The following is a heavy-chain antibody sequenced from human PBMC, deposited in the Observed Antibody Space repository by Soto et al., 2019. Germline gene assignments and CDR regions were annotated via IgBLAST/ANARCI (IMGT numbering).Heavy chain of an antibody. V-gene: IGHV3-30*14. CDR3: ATLGRADYPPLAA. J-gene: IGHJ5*02. CDR1: GFLFSTSA. CDR2: ISSRGTDI. Sequence: GGSLRLSCEASGFLFSTSALNWVRRAPGKGLEWVAEISSRGTDIYYADSVKGRFTISRDNSKNTLYLLLDRVKSDDTAVYFCATLGRADYPPLAAWGQGTLVTVSS. D-gene: IGHD4-17*01.